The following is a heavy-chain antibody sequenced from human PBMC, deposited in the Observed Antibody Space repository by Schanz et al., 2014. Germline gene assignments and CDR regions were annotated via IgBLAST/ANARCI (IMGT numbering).Heavy chain of an antibody. Sequence: DVHLLESGGGLVQPGGSLRLSCAASGFTFSGYSMNWVRQAPGKGLEWVSAISGSGGSTYYADSVKGRFTISRDNSKNSLFLQMNSLRPEDTAVYYCARGRVLESWGQGTLVTVSS. D-gene: IGHD1-1*01. V-gene: IGHV3-23*01. CDR3: ARGRVLES. J-gene: IGHJ5*02. CDR1: GFTFSGYS. CDR2: ISGSGGST.